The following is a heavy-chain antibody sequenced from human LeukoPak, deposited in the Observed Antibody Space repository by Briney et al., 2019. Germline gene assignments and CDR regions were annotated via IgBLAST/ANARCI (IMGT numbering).Heavy chain of an antibody. CDR1: GFTFSSYE. J-gene: IGHJ3*02. V-gene: IGHV3-48*03. D-gene: IGHD3-22*01. CDR2: ISSSGSTI. CDR3: TRRADFITMIRGAFDI. Sequence: GGSLRLSCAASGFTFSSYEMNWVRQAPGKGLEWVSYISSSGSTIYYADSVKGRFTISRDNAKNSLYLQMNSLRAEDTAVYYCTRRADFITMIRGAFDIWGQGTMVTVPS.